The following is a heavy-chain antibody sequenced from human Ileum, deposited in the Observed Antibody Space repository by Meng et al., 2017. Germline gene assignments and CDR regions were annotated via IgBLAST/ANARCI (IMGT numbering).Heavy chain of an antibody. J-gene: IGHJ6*02. V-gene: IGHV3-66*02. Sequence: GGSLRLSCAASGFSVRNNFMRWVRQAPGKGLEWVSLMYSGGSTFYSDSVRGRFSISRNESKNTVFLQMNSLRSEDAAVYYCALGADYYYFGMDVWGQGTTVTVSS. CDR3: ALGADYYYFGMDV. D-gene: IGHD3-3*02. CDR2: MYSGGST. CDR1: GFSVRNNF.